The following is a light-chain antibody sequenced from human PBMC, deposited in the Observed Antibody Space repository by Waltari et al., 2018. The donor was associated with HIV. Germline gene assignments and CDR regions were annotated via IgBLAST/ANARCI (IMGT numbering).Light chain of an antibody. Sequence: QSVLTQPPSVSGAPGQRVTIPCTGGSSHIGADYAVTRYQQIPGTAPKLLISVNKNRPSGVPDRFSASKSGTSASLAITGLQAEDEADYFCQSYDRSLSASVVFGGGTKLTVL. V-gene: IGLV1-40*01. CDR3: QSYDRSLSASVV. CDR2: VNK. CDR1: SSHIGADYA. J-gene: IGLJ2*01.